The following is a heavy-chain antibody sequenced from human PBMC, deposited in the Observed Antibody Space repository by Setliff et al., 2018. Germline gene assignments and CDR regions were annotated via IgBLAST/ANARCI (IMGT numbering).Heavy chain of an antibody. D-gene: IGHD3-22*01. CDR3: ARSGYYSIDAFDI. V-gene: IGHV4-31*03. CDR2: IYYSGST. Sequence: KPSETLSLTCTVSGGSISGGGYYWSWIRQHPRKGPEWIGYIYYSGSTNYTPSLKSRVTLSVDTSRNHFSLKLNSVTAADTAVYYCARSGYYSIDAFDIWGQGTMVTVSS. CDR1: GGSISGGGYY. J-gene: IGHJ3*02.